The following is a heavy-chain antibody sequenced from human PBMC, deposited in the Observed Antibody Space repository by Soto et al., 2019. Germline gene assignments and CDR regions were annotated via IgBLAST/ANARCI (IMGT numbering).Heavy chain of an antibody. Sequence: EVQLLESGGGFVQPGGSLRLSCAASGFSFSNHAMSWVRQAPGKGLEWVSGISSGSGDNTYYAASVKGRFTISRDNSKSTLYLQMNNLRAEDTALYFCAKRVTILGVVKLSPDVDHWGQGTLVTVSS. J-gene: IGHJ4*02. V-gene: IGHV3-23*01. D-gene: IGHD3-3*01. CDR1: GFSFSNHA. CDR2: ISSGSGDNT. CDR3: AKRVTILGVVKLSPDVDH.